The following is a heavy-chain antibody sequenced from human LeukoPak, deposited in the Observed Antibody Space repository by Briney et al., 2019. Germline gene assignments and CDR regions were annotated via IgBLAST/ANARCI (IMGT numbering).Heavy chain of an antibody. V-gene: IGHV3-74*01. D-gene: IGHD4-17*01. J-gene: IGHJ4*02. CDR1: GLTFSSYW. CDR3: ARLIPDDYGDYYFDY. CDR2: INSDGSST. Sequence: GGSLRLSCAASGLTFSSYWMHWVRQAPGKGLVWVSRINSDGSSTSYADPVKGRFTISRDNAKNTLYLQMNSLRAEDTAVYYCARLIPDDYGDYYFDYWGQGTLVTVSS.